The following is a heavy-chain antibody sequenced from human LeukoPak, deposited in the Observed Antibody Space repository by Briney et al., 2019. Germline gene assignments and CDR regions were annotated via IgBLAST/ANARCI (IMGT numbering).Heavy chain of an antibody. CDR3: ARGPLVAGYFDY. D-gene: IGHD6-19*01. V-gene: IGHV4-59*01. Sequence: SETLSLTCTVSGGSISSYYWSWIRQPPGKGLEWIGYIYYSGSTNYNPSLKSRVTISVDTSKNQFSLKLSSVTAADTAVYYCARGPLVAGYFDYWGQGTLVTVSS. CDR2: IYYSGST. CDR1: GGSISSYY. J-gene: IGHJ4*02.